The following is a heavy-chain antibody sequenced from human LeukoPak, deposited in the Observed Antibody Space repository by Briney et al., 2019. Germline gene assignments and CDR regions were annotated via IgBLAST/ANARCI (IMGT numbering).Heavy chain of an antibody. CDR1: GFSFNDAW. CDR3: TTDTRRVVVPK. V-gene: IGHV3-15*01. D-gene: IGHD2-15*01. Sequence: PGGSLRLSCAASGFSFNDAWMSRVRQAPGKGLEWVGRIKRKTDGGTTDYAAPVKGRFTISRDDSKTSLYLQMNNLKTEDTAVYYCTTDTRRVVVPKWGQGTLVTVSS. J-gene: IGHJ4*02. CDR2: IKRKTDGGTT.